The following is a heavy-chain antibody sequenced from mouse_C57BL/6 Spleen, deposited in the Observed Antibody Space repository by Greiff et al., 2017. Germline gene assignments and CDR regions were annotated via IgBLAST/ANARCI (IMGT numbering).Heavy chain of an antibody. CDR2: IHPNSGST. V-gene: IGHV1-64*01. J-gene: IGHJ4*01. CDR3: ARSSDYYAMDY. Sequence: QVQLQQSGAELVKPGASVKLSCKASGYTFTSYWMHWVKQRPGQGLEWIGMIHPNSGSTNYNEKFKSKATLTVDKSSSTAYMQLSSLTSEDSAVYYCARSSDYYAMDYWGQGTSVTVSS. CDR1: GYTFTSYW.